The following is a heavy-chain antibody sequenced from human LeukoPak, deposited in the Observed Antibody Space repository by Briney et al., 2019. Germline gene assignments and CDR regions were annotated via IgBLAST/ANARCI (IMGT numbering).Heavy chain of an antibody. CDR3: AKGTSYYYDSSGYYLV. D-gene: IGHD3-22*01. CDR2: IRYDGSNK. V-gene: IGHV3-30*02. Sequence: GGSLRLSCAASGFTFSSYGMHWVRQAPGKGLEWVAFIRYDGSNKYYADSVKGRFTISRDNSKNTLYLQMNSLRAEDTAVYYCAKGTSYYYDSSGYYLVWGQGTLVTVSS. J-gene: IGHJ4*02. CDR1: GFTFSSYG.